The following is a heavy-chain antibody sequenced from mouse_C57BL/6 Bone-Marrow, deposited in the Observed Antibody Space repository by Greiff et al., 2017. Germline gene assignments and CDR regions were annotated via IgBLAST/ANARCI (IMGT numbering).Heavy chain of an antibody. CDR2: IWSGGST. J-gene: IGHJ2*01. D-gene: IGHD1-1*01. CDR1: GFSLTSYG. CDR3: ARSSYYYGSSYDYFDY. V-gene: IGHV2-2*01. Sequence: VQLVESGPGLVQPSQSLSITCTVSGFSLTSYGVHWVRQSPGKGLEWLGVIWSGGSTDYNAAFISRLSISKDNSKSQVFFKMNSLQADDTAIYYCARSSYYYGSSYDYFDYWGQGTTLTVSS.